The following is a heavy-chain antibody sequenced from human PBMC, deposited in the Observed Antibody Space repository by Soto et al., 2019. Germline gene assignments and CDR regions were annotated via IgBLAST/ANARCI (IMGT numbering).Heavy chain of an antibody. CDR3: ARGPVHPYNPFGEQGRGFDY. CDR2: IYSGGST. V-gene: IGHV3-66*01. CDR1: GFTVSSNY. J-gene: IGHJ4*02. Sequence: GGSLRLSCAASGFTVSSNYMSWVRQAPGKGLEWVSVIYSGGSTYYADSVKGRFTISRDNSKNTLYLQMNSLRAEDTAVYYCARGPVHPYNPFGEQGRGFDYWGQGTLVTVSS. D-gene: IGHD3-10*01.